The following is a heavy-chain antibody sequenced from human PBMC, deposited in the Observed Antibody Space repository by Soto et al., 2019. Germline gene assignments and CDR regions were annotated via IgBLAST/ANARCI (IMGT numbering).Heavy chain of an antibody. CDR3: ARGGSGYTWFNEF. D-gene: IGHD3-22*01. Sequence: ASVKVSCKASGGLFSSYLISWVRQVPGQGLEWMGGIIPVFQTAYYTQRFQGRVTITADESTNTAYMELSSLRSEDTAIYYCARGGSGYTWFNEFWGQGTLVTVSS. J-gene: IGHJ4*02. V-gene: IGHV1-69*13. CDR2: IIPVFQTA. CDR1: GGLFSSYL.